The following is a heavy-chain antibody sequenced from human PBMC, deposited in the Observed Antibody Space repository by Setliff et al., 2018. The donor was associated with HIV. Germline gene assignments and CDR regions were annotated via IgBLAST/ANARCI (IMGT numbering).Heavy chain of an antibody. Sequence: ASETLSLTCSVSGSSIGSYYWSWIRLPPGKGLEWIGYIYYSGTTNYNPSLKSRVTISVDTSKREFSLSLTSLTAADTAMYYCARGVGSYFDYWGQGTQVTVSS. CDR3: ARGVGSYFDY. CDR1: GSSIGSYY. D-gene: IGHD1-26*01. CDR2: IYYSGTT. J-gene: IGHJ4*02. V-gene: IGHV4-59*01.